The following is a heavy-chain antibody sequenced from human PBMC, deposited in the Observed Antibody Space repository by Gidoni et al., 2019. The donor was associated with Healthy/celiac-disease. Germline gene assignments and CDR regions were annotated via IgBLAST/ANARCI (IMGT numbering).Heavy chain of an antibody. CDR1: GFNFSSYW. J-gene: IGHJ3*02. CDR2: IKQDGSEK. V-gene: IGHV3-7*01. Sequence: EVQLVESGGGLVKPGGSLRLSCAASGFNFSSYWMSWVRQAPGKGLEWVANIKQDGSEKYYVDAVKGRFTISRDNAKNSLYLKMNSLRAEDTAVYYWAGSSSSFNDAFDIWGQGTMVTSLQ. CDR3: AGSSSSFNDAFDI. D-gene: IGHD6-13*01.